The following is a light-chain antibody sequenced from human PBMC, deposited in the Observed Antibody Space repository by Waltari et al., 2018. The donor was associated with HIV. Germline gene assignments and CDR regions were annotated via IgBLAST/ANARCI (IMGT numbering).Light chain of an antibody. Sequence: QSALTQPASVSGSPGQSITISCTGTSSDVGSYKLVSWYQQHPGKAPKLMIYEVSKRPSGVSNRFSGSKSGNTASLTISGLQAEDEADYYCCSYAGNSTYVFGTGTKVTVL. CDR3: CSYAGNSTYV. CDR2: EVS. V-gene: IGLV2-23*02. CDR1: SSDVGSYKL. J-gene: IGLJ1*01.